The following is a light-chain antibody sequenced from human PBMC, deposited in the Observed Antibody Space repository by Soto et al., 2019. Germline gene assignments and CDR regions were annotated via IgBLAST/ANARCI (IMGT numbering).Light chain of an antibody. CDR2: DAS. CDR1: QSVSSR. Sequence: EIVMTQSPATLSVSPGERATVFCRASQSVSSRLAWYQQKPAQAPRLLIYDASTRATDIPARFSGSGSGTEFTLTISSLQSEDFAVYYCQQYKNWPPEYTFGQGTKLEIK. V-gene: IGKV3-15*01. CDR3: QQYKNWPPEYT. J-gene: IGKJ2*01.